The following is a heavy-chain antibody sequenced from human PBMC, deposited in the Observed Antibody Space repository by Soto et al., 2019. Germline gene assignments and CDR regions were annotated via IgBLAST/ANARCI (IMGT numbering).Heavy chain of an antibody. D-gene: IGHD1-26*01. CDR2: ISGSGGST. J-gene: IGHJ4*02. CDR1: GFTFSSYA. Sequence: VQLLESGGGLVQPGGSLRLSCAASGFTFSSYAMSWVRQAPGKGLEWVSAISGSGGSTYYADSVKGRFTNSRANSNNRLYLQMNSLRAEYTAVYYWAKDGATNPSYFDYWGQGALVTVSS. V-gene: IGHV3-23*01. CDR3: AKDGATNPSYFDY.